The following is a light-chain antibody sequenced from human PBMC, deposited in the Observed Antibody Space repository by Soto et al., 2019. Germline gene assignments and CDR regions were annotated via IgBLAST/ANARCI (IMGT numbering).Light chain of an antibody. V-gene: IGKV3-11*01. Sequence: EIVLTQSPGTQSLSPGERATLSCRASQSIRNFLAWYQQKPGQAPRLLIYDASNRASGIPPRFSGSGSGTDFTLAISGLEPEDLAVYYCQQRYNWPWTFGQGTKVDIK. CDR1: QSIRNF. CDR2: DAS. J-gene: IGKJ1*01. CDR3: QQRYNWPWT.